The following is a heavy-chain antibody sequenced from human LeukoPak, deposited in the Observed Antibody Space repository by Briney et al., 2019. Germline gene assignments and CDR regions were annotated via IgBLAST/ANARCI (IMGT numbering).Heavy chain of an antibody. D-gene: IGHD3-22*01. Sequence: SETLSLTCTVSGGSISSYYWSWIRQPPGKGLEWIGYIYYSGSTNYNPSLKSRVTISVDTSKNQFSLKLSSVTAADTAVYYCARDLPYYYDSSRSGAFDIWGQGTMVTVSS. V-gene: IGHV4-59*01. CDR1: GGSISSYY. J-gene: IGHJ3*02. CDR3: ARDLPYYYDSSRSGAFDI. CDR2: IYYSGST.